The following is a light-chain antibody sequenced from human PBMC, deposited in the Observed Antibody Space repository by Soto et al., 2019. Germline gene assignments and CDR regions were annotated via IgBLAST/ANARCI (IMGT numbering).Light chain of an antibody. J-gene: IGKJ3*01. CDR3: QQYGFS. CDR1: QSVSYW. Sequence: DIQMTQSPSTLSASVGDRVTITWRASQSVSYWLAWYQQKPGMAPKLLIHDASSLESGVPSRFRGSGSGKEFTLTISSLQPDDFATYYCQQYGFSFGPGTKVEI. CDR2: DAS. V-gene: IGKV1-5*01.